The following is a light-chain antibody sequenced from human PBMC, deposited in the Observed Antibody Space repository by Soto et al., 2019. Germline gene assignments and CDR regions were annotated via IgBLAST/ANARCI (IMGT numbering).Light chain of an antibody. CDR3: QQYNTWPPIT. Sequence: VMTQSPATLSVSPGERATLSCRASQNLRSSLAWYQQKPGQAPRLLIYGASTRATGLPARFSGSGSGTDFTLTISSLQSEDFAVYYCQQYNTWPPITFGQGTRLEIK. V-gene: IGKV3-15*01. J-gene: IGKJ5*01. CDR1: QNLRSS. CDR2: GAS.